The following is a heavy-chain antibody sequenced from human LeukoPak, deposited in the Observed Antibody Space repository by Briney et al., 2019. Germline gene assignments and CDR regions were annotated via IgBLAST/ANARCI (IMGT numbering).Heavy chain of an antibody. V-gene: IGHV4-59*01. D-gene: IGHD2-21*02. CDR2: IYYSGTT. J-gene: IGHJ4*02. CDR1: GASISRYY. CDR3: ARGFGYNCGADCYQPLDS. Sequence: SETLSLTCTVSGASISRYYWSWIRQPPGKGLEWIGYIYYSGTTNYNPSLKSRVSISVDTSNNQFSLNLTSVTAADTAVYYCARGFGYNCGADCYQPLDSWGQGTLVTVSS.